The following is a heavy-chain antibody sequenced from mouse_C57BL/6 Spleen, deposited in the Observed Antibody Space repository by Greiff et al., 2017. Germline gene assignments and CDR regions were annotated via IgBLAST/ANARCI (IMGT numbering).Heavy chain of an antibody. V-gene: IGHV1-15*01. J-gene: IGHJ1*03. CDR3: TRPLYYGSGHWYFDV. CDR2: IEPETGGT. Sequence: QVPLQQSGAELLRPGASVTLSCKSSGYTFTDYEMHGVKHTPVDGRGWIGAIEPETGGTAYNQKFKGKAILNADKSSSTAYMVLRSLTSADSAVYYCTRPLYYGSGHWYFDVWGKGTTVTVSS. D-gene: IGHD1-1*01. CDR1: GYTFTDYE.